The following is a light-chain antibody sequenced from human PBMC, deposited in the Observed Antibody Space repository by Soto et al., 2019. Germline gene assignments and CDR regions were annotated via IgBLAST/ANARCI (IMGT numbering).Light chain of an antibody. CDR1: SFNIGSNS. V-gene: IGLV1-44*01. Sequence: QSVLTQPPSASGTPGQRVTISCSGSSFNIGSNSVNWYQQLPGAAPKLLIYSNNQRPSGVPDRFSGSKSGTSASLDISGLQSEDEADYYCAAWDDRLTGHVVFGGGTKVTVL. CDR3: AAWDDRLTGHVV. J-gene: IGLJ2*01. CDR2: SNN.